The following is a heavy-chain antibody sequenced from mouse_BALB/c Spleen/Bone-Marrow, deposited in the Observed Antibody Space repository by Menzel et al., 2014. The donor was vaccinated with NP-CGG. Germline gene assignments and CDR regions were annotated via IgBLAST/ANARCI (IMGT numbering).Heavy chain of an antibody. Sequence: VKLVESGAELARPGASVKLSRKASGYTFTSYWMQWVKQRPGQGLEWIGAIYPGDGDTRYTQKFKGKATLTADKSSSTAYMQLSSLASEDSAVYYCARGFPFDYWGQGTTLTVSS. J-gene: IGHJ2*01. CDR3: ARGFPFDY. CDR2: IYPGDGDT. CDR1: GYTFTSYW. V-gene: IGHV1-87*01.